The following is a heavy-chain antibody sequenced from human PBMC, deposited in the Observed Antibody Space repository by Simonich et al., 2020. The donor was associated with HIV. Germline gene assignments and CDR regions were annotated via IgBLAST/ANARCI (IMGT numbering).Heavy chain of an antibody. CDR3: ARDYYYDSDGYYTFDY. V-gene: IGHV3-11*01. CDR1: GFIFSDYY. CDR2: ISSSGSTI. Sequence: QVQLVESGGGLVKPGGSLRLSCAASGFIFSDYYMSWIRQAPGKGRVWVSYISSSGSTIYYADSVKGRFTISRDNAKNSLYLQMNSLRAEDTAVYYCARDYYYDSDGYYTFDYWGQGTLVTVSS. D-gene: IGHD3-22*01. J-gene: IGHJ4*02.